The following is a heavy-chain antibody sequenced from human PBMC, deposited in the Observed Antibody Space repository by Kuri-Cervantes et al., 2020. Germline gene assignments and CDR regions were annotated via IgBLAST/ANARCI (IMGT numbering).Heavy chain of an antibody. Sequence: SVKVSCKVSGGTFSSYAISWVRQAPGQGLEWMGGIIPIFGTANYAQKFQGRVTITTDESTSTAYMELSSLRSEDTAVYYCARSYYVTTVTRMDYWGQGALVTVSS. CDR2: IIPIFGTA. CDR1: GGTFSSYA. V-gene: IGHV1-69*05. J-gene: IGHJ4*02. CDR3: ARSYYVTTVTRMDY. D-gene: IGHD4-17*01.